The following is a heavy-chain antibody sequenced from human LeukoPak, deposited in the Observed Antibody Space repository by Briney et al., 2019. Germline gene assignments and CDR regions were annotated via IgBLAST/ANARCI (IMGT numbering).Heavy chain of an antibody. V-gene: IGHV3-48*01. Sequence: PGGSLRLSCAASGLSFSSYSMNWVRQAPGKGLEWISYIISSSNTIYYADSVKGRFTISRDNAQNSLYLQMNSLRADDTAVYYCAPVFCTTSSCYHYFESWGQGTLVTVSS. J-gene: IGHJ4*02. D-gene: IGHD6-13*01. CDR1: GLSFSSYS. CDR2: IISSSNTI. CDR3: APVFCTTSSCYHYFES.